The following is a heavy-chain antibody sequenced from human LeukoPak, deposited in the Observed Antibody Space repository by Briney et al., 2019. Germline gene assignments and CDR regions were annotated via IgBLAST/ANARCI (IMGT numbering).Heavy chain of an antibody. CDR3: GKDGGQYSSGPEFDP. CDR2: ISGGGERT. D-gene: IGHD6-19*01. J-gene: IGHJ5*02. Sequence: QPGGSLRLSCAASGIVFSNTAMNWARQSPGRGLEWVSAISGGGERTFYADSVKGRFTISRDNSKNMVYLKMNSLRADDTAIYYCGKDGGQYSSGPEFDPRGQGALVTVSS. V-gene: IGHV3-23*01. CDR1: GIVFSNTA.